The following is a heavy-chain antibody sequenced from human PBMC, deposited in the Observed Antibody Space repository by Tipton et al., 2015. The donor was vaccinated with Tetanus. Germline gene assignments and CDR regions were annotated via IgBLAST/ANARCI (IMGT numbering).Heavy chain of an antibody. CDR2: IKTDGSVK. D-gene: IGHD1-14*01. CDR3: ARRGKNHGLDF. J-gene: IGHJ3*01. CDR1: GFTFSNYW. Sequence: PRLSCIASGFTFSNYWMSWVRQAPGKGLEWVANIKTDGSVKYYVDFLRGRFTISRDNAKNSLYLQTNSLRAEDTGVYYCARRGKNHGLDFWGQGTMVTASA. V-gene: IGHV3-7*01.